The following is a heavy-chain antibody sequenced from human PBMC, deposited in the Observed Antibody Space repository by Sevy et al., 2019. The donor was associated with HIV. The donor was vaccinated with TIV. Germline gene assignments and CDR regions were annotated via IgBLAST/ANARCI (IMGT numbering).Heavy chain of an antibody. D-gene: IGHD3-22*01. CDR1: GGSISSGGYY. CDR2: IYYSGST. V-gene: IGHV4-31*03. J-gene: IGHJ4*02. CDR3: ARSTGRYYDSSGYYDKDY. Sequence: SETLSLTCTVSGGSISSGGYYWSWIRQHPGKGLEWIGCIYYSGSTYYNPSLKSRVTISVDTSKNQFSLKLSSVTAADTAVYYCARSTGRYYDSSGYYDKDYWGQGTLVTVSS.